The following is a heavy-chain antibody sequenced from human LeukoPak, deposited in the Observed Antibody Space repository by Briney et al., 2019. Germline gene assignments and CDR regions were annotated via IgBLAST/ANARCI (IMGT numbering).Heavy chain of an antibody. CDR3: ASQPAAADVDY. V-gene: IGHV3-7*03. J-gene: IGHJ4*02. CDR1: GFTFSSYW. CDR2: IKQDGSKK. D-gene: IGHD2-2*01. Sequence: GGSLRLSCAASGFTFSSYWMTWVRQAPGKGLEWVANIKQDGSKKSYVDSVKGRFTISRDNAKNSLYLQMNSLRADDTGVYYCASQPAAADVDYWGQGTLVSVSS.